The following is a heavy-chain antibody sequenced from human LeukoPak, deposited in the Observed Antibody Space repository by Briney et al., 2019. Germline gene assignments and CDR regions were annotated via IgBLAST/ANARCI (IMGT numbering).Heavy chain of an antibody. J-gene: IGHJ6*02. CDR3: TKGPYGNSIYYGMDV. V-gene: IGHV3-23*01. CDR1: GFAFSNCG. Sequence: KSGGSLRLSCAASGFAFSNCGMSWVRLPPGKGLEWVSVINGSGDNTYYTNSVKGRFTVSRDNSKNTLYLQMNNVRGEDTALYYCTKGPYGNSIYYGMDVWGQTTPTTVSS. D-gene: IGHD5-24*01. CDR2: INGSGDNT.